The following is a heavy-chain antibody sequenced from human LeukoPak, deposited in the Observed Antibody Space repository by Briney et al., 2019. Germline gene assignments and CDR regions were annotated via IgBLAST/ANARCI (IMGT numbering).Heavy chain of an antibody. J-gene: IGHJ4*02. CDR1: GFTFSSYA. CDR2: IGGSGYHT. V-gene: IGHV3-23*01. Sequence: PGGSLRLSCAASGFTFSSYAMSWVRQAPGKGLEWVSGIGGSGYHTNYADSVKGRFTISRDNSKNTLYLQMNSLRAEDTAVYYCARPRGAAAGQAFDYWGQGTLVTVSS. CDR3: ARPRGAAAGQAFDY. D-gene: IGHD6-13*01.